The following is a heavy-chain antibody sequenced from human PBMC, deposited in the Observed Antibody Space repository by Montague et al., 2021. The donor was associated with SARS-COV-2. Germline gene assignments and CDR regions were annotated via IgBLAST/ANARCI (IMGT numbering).Heavy chain of an antibody. D-gene: IGHD3-22*01. V-gene: IGHV4-39*02. CDR1: GGSISSSSYY. CDR2: IYYSGST. CDR3: AREAYYYDSSGYYGGGYYYYYGMDV. Sequence: SETLSLTCIVSGGSISSSSYYWGWIRQPPGKGLEWIGSIYYSGSTYYNPSLKSRVTISVDTSKNQFSLKLSSVTAADTAVYYCAREAYYYDSSGYYGGGYYYYYGMDVWGQGTTVTVSS. J-gene: IGHJ6*02.